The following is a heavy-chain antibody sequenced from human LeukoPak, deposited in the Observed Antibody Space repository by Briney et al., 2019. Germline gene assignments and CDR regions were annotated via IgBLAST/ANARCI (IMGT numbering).Heavy chain of an antibody. CDR1: GGSISSYY. J-gene: IGHJ3*01. Sequence: PPETRSLTCTVSGGSISSYYWSWIGQPPGKGLEWIGYIYYSGSTNYNPSLKSRVTISVDTSKNQFSLKLSSVTAADTAVYYCASHYFDDAFDVWGQGTMVAVSS. CDR2: IYYSGST. CDR3: ASHYFDDAFDV. D-gene: IGHD3-10*01. V-gene: IGHV4-59*08.